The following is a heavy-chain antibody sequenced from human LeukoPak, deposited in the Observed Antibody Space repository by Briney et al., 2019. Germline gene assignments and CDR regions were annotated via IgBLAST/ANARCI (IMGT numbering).Heavy chain of an antibody. J-gene: IGHJ3*02. Sequence: SETLSLTCTVSGSSISSSSYYCGWIRQPPGKGLEWIGSIYYSGSTYYNPSLKSRVTISVDTSKNQFSLKLSSVTAADTAVYYCASNIQYDILTGYEKAYAFDIWGQGTMVTVSS. CDR2: IYYSGST. CDR3: ASNIQYDILTGYEKAYAFDI. V-gene: IGHV4-39*01. D-gene: IGHD3-9*01. CDR1: GSSISSSSYY.